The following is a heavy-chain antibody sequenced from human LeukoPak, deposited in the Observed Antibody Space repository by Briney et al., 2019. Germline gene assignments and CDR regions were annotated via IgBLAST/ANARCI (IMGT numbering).Heavy chain of an antibody. CDR2: IYHSGST. D-gene: IGHD3-10*01. J-gene: IGHJ4*02. CDR3: AREGGTYYYGSGSHSARGYFDY. Sequence: SETLSLTCAVSGGSISSGGCSWSWIRQPPGKGLEWIGYIYHSGSTYYNPSLKSRVTISVDRSKNQFSLKLSSVTAADTAVYYCAREGGTYYYGSGSHSARGYFDYWGQGTLVTVSS. V-gene: IGHV4-30-2*01. CDR1: GGSISSGGCS.